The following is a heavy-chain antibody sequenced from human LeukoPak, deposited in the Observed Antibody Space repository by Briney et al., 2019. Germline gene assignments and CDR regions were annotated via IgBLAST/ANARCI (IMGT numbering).Heavy chain of an antibody. CDR1: GFTFRNYW. V-gene: IGHV3-7*01. CDR2: IKQDVSEK. J-gene: IGHJ4*02. D-gene: IGHD3-3*01. CDR3: ARDTDASDFWSGHHG. Sequence: SGGSLRLSCAACGFTFRNYWMRWLRQAREEGLEGVANIKQDVSEKYYVDSVKGRFTISRDNAKNSLYLQMDSLRAEHTAVYYCARDTDASDFWSGHHGWGQGTLVTVSS.